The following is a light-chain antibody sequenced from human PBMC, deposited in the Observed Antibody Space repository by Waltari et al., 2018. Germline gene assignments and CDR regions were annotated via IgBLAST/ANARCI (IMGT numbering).Light chain of an antibody. V-gene: IGKV1-39*01. Sequence: DIQMTQSPSSLSASVGDRVTITCRASQNIASFVNWYQHKPGTAPKLLIYAASSLQSGVPSRFSGTESGTDFTLTINTLQPEDFATYYCQQTYFTPLTFGGGTKVEV. J-gene: IGKJ4*01. CDR1: QNIASF. CDR3: QQTYFTPLT. CDR2: AAS.